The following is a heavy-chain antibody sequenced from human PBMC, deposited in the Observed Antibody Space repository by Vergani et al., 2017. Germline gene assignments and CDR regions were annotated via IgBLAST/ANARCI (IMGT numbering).Heavy chain of an antibody. D-gene: IGHD3-10*01. CDR1: GFVFDEYA. V-gene: IGHV3-9*01. CDR3: ARARFLGPQELVY. Sequence: EVQLVTSGGGLVQPGGSLRLSCAASGFVFDEYALHWVRQSPGKGLEWVSGISWNRGKIAYADSVKGRFTISRDNSKNTLYLQMNSLRAEDTAVYYCARARFLGPQELVYWGQGTLVTVSS. CDR2: ISWNRGKI. J-gene: IGHJ4*02.